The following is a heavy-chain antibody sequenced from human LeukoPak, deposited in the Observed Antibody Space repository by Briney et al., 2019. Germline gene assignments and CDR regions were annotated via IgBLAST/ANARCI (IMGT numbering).Heavy chain of an antibody. D-gene: IGHD3-22*01. CDR1: GASISSYY. Sequence: SETLSLACTVSGASISSYYWTWIRQPPGKGLEWIGYIHYSGSTNYNPSLKSRVTISVDTSKNQFSLKLSSVTAADTAVYYCARHYYDNSGFLSYFDYWGQGTLVTVSS. CDR2: IHYSGST. CDR3: ARHYYDNSGFLSYFDY. V-gene: IGHV4-59*08. J-gene: IGHJ4*02.